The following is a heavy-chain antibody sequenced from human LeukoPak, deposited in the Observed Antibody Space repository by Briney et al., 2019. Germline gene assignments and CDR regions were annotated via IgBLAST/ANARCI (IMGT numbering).Heavy chain of an antibody. Sequence: PGGSLRLSCAASGITFSSNAMSWGRQAPGKGLEWVKAISGSGGSTYYADSVKGRFTISRDNSKNTLYLQMNSLKAEDTAVYYCAKDTLYSYGHSFDYWGQGTLVTVSS. CDR2: ISGSGGST. J-gene: IGHJ4*02. D-gene: IGHD5-18*01. CDR3: AKDTLYSYGHSFDY. CDR1: GITFSSNA. V-gene: IGHV3-23*01.